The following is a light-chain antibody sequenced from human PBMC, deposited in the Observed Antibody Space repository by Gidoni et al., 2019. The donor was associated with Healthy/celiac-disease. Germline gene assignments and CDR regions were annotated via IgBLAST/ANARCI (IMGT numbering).Light chain of an antibody. CDR3: QQRSNWSLT. Sequence: EIVLTQSPATLSLSPGERATLACRASQSVSSYLAWYQQKPGQAPRLLIYDASNRATGIPARFSGSGSGTDCTRTISSLEPEDFAVYYCQQRSNWSLTFGGGTKVEIK. V-gene: IGKV3-11*01. CDR1: QSVSSY. J-gene: IGKJ4*01. CDR2: DAS.